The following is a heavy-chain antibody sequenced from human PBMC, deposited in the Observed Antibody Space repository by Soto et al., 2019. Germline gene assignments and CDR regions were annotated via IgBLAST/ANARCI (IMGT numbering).Heavy chain of an antibody. Sequence: EVQLLESGGGLVRPGGSLRISCAASGFTFATHAMAWVRQAPGRGLEWVSSIGTSGGSTFYADSVKGRFTVSRDNSKNTLYLQMINLRVEDTALYYCWVTSSSFDSWGQGTLVTVSS. D-gene: IGHD2-2*01. CDR1: GFTFATHA. CDR3: WVTSSSFDS. CDR2: IGTSGGST. J-gene: IGHJ4*02. V-gene: IGHV3-23*01.